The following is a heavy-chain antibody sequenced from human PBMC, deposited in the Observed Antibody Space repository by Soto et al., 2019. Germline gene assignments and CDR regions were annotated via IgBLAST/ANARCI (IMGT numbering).Heavy chain of an antibody. J-gene: IGHJ3*02. CDR3: ARGRHFCSGGSCYSDIAFVI. V-gene: IGHV1-8*01. D-gene: IGHD2-15*01. CDR1: GYTFTSYD. CDR2: MNPNSGNT. Sequence: ASVKVSCKASGYTFTSYDINWVRQATGQGLEWMGWMNPNSGNTGYAQKFQGRVTMTRNTSISTAYMELSSLRSEDMAVYYCARGRHFCSGGSCYSDIAFVIWGQGIMVTVSS.